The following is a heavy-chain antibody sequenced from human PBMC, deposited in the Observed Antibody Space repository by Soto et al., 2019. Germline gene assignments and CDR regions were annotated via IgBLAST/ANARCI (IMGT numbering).Heavy chain of an antibody. D-gene: IGHD2-2*01. CDR3: ARGRIVVVPAGALGY. Sequence: TSETLSLTCTVSGGSIGSYYWSWIRQAPGKGLEWIGYVYYTGSTNYSPSLKSRVTISVDTSKNQFSLKLSSVTAADTAVYYCARGRIVVVPAGALGYWGQGTLVTVSS. CDR2: VYYTGST. CDR1: GGSIGSYY. J-gene: IGHJ4*02. V-gene: IGHV4-59*12.